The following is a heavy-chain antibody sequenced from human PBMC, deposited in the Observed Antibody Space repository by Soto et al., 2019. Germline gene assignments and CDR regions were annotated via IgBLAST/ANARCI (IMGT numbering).Heavy chain of an antibody. D-gene: IGHD3-22*01. J-gene: IGHJ4*02. V-gene: IGHV4-38-2*01. CDR1: GYSITTGYY. CDR3: VRGVNYYDSSGFYPRDY. Sequence: SETLSLTCAVSGYSITTGYYWGWVRRPPGKGLEWIGSVYHSGRTSYNPSLESRVTISVDTSKNQFSLRLSSVTAADTAVYYCVRGVNYYDSSGFYPRDYWGQGILVTVSS. CDR2: VYHSGRT.